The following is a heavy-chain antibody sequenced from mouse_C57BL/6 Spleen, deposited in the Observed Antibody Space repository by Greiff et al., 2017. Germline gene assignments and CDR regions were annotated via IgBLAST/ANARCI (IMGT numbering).Heavy chain of an antibody. D-gene: IGHD2-4*01. CDR2: IYPGSGST. J-gene: IGHJ4*01. V-gene: IGHV1-55*01. CDR1: GYTFTSYW. Sequence: QVHVKQPGAELVKPGASVKMSCKASGYTFTSYWITWVKQRPGQGLEWIGDIYPGSGSTNYNEKFKSKATLTVDTSSSTAYMQLSSLTSEDSAVYYCAYDCDDEGHAMGCWGQGTSVTVSS. CDR3: AYDCDDEGHAMGC.